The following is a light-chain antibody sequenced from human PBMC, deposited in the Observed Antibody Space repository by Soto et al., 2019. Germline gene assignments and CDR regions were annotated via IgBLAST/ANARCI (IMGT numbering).Light chain of an antibody. Sequence: QSALTQPASVSGSPGQSITISCTGTSSDVGSYNLVSWYQQHPGKAPKLMIYEVDKRPSGVSNRFSGSKSGNTASLTISGLQAEDEADYYCCSYAGRITYVVFGGGIKLTVL. CDR2: EVD. CDR1: SSDVGSYNL. J-gene: IGLJ2*01. V-gene: IGLV2-23*02. CDR3: CSYAGRITYVV.